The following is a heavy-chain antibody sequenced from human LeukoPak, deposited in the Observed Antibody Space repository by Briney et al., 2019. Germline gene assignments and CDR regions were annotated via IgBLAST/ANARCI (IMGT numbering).Heavy chain of an antibody. CDR3: ARDQEGFDY. J-gene: IGHJ4*02. CDR2: IYPRDGST. CDR1: GYTFTSNY. Sequence: ASEKVSCKASGYTFTSNYIHWVRQAPGQGLEWMGMIYPRDGSTSYAQKFQGRVTVTRDTSTSTVHMELSGLRSEGTAVYYCARDQEGFDYWGQGTLVTVSS. V-gene: IGHV1-46*01.